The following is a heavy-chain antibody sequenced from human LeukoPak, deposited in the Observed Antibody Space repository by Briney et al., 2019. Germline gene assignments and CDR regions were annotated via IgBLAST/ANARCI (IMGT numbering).Heavy chain of an antibody. Sequence: GGSLRLSCAASGFTFSSYAMSWVRQAPGKGLEWVSAISGSGGSTYYADSVKGRFTTSRDNAKNSLYLQMNSLRAEDTAVYYCARGGKNSYGPDYYYGMDVWGQGTTVTVSS. V-gene: IGHV3-23*01. J-gene: IGHJ6*02. CDR2: ISGSGGST. CDR3: ARGGKNSYGPDYYYGMDV. CDR1: GFTFSSYA. D-gene: IGHD5-18*01.